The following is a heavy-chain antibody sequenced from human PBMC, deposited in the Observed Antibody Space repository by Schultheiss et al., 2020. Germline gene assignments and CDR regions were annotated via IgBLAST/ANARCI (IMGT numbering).Heavy chain of an antibody. Sequence: GGSLRLSFAASGFTFDDYGMSWVRQAPGKGLEWVSYISSSSSYTNYADSVKGRFTISRDNAKNSLYLQMNSLRAEDTAVYYCARAFRDPYYYYGMDVWGQGTTVTVSS. CDR3: ARAFRDPYYYYGMDV. CDR2: ISSSSSYT. V-gene: IGHV3-11*06. D-gene: IGHD2-21*02. CDR1: GFTFDDYG. J-gene: IGHJ6*02.